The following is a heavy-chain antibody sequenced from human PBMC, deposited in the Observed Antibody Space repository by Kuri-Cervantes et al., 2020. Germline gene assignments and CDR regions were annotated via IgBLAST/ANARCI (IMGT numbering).Heavy chain of an antibody. J-gene: IGHJ5*02. CDR1: GCTFSSYA. CDR3: ARVYSYGYHWFDT. V-gene: IGHV1-18*01. D-gene: IGHD5-18*01. CDR2: ISPYNGNT. Sequence: ASVKVSCKASGCTFSSYAISWVRQAPGQGLEWMGWISPYNGNTNYAQKLQGRVTMTRDTSTSTAYMELSSLRSDDTAVYYCARVYSYGYHWFDTWGQGTLVTVSS.